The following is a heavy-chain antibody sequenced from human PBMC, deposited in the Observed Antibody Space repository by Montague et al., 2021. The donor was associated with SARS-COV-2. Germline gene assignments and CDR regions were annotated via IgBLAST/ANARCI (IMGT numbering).Heavy chain of an antibody. D-gene: IGHD1-26*01. CDR1: GGSISRSSYY. J-gene: IGHJ4*02. CDR3: VRRARGNYFDN. CDR2: IYSSGTT. Sequence: SETLSLTCTVSGGSISRSSYYWGWIRQPPGEGLEWIGSIYSSGTTHYNPSLKGRVAISVDTSKNHFSLKLTSVTAADAAVYYCVRRARGNYFDNWGQGTLVTVSS. V-gene: IGHV4-39*02.